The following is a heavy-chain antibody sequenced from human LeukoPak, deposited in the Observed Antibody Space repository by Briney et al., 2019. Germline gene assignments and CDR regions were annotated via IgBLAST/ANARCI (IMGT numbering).Heavy chain of an antibody. CDR1: GFTFSSYG. Sequence: PGGSLRLSCAASGFTFSSYGMSWVRQAPGKGLEWVSAISGSGGSTYYADSVKGRFTISRDNSKNSLYLQMNSLRAEDTAVYYCARDRHYYDSSGYYYIVDAFDIWGQGTMVTVSS. CDR2: ISGSGGST. D-gene: IGHD3-22*01. V-gene: IGHV3-23*01. CDR3: ARDRHYYDSSGYYYIVDAFDI. J-gene: IGHJ3*02.